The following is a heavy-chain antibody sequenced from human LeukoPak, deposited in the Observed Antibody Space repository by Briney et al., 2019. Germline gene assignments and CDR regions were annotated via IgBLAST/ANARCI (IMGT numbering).Heavy chain of an antibody. J-gene: IGHJ4*02. V-gene: IGHV5-51*01. D-gene: IGHD1-1*01. CDR2: IFPGDSDT. Sequence: GESLKISCKGSGYSFSNYWVAWVRQMPGKGLEWMGVIFPGDSDTSYSPSFEGLVTISTDKSLNTAYLHCSSLKASDTAMYYCARHSIHNRNWSPFDYWGQGILVTVSS. CDR1: GYSFSNYW. CDR3: ARHSIHNRNWSPFDY.